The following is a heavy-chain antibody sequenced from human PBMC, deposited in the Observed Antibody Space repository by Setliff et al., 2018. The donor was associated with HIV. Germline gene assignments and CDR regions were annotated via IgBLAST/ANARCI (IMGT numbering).Heavy chain of an antibody. Sequence: PGGSLRLSCKASGFTFTNAWMSWVRQAPGKGLEYVSAISRNGGSTYYADSVKGRFTISRDNSKNTLYLQMGSLRAEDMAVYYWARAKVAGGDAFDICGQVTMVTVSS. V-gene: IGHV3-64*02. CDR1: GFTFTNAW. CDR3: ARAKVAGGDAFDI. CDR2: ISRNGGST. J-gene: IGHJ3*02. D-gene: IGHD2-15*01.